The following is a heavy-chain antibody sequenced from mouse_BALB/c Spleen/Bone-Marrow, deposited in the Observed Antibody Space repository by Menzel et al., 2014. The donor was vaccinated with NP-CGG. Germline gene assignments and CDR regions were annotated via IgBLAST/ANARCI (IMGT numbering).Heavy chain of an antibody. V-gene: IGHV1-9*01. D-gene: IGHD1-1*01. CDR2: ILPGRGST. Sequence: VQLQQSGAELMKPGASVKISCKATGYTFSSYWIEWVKQRPGHGLEWIGEILPGRGSTNSNEKFKGKATFTSDTSSNTAYMQLSSLTSEDSAVYYCARWDTTAMDYWGQGTSVTVSS. CDR3: ARWDTTAMDY. J-gene: IGHJ4*01. CDR1: GYTFSSYW.